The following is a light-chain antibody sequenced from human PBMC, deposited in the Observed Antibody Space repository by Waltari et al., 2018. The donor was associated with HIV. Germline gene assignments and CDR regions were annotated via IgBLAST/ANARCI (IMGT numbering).Light chain of an antibody. J-gene: IGLJ2*01. CDR3: SSYTLTNTLVV. CDR1: SSDVGDYNY. CDR2: EVS. Sequence: QSALTKPASVSGSPGQSITISCTGTSSDVGDYNYVSWYQQHPAKAPKLIIYEVSNRLSGVSNRFSGSKSVNTASLTISGHQAYDEAAYYCSSYTLTNTLVVFAGGTKLTVL. V-gene: IGLV2-14*01.